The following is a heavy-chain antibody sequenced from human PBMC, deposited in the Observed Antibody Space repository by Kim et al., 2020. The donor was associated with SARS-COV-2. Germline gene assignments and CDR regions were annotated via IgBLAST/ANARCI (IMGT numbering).Heavy chain of an antibody. CDR3: VRREAPVGPFDV. Sequence: GGSLRLSCAVAGFSVSRNYMSWVRQAPGTGLEWVSDIDIVEKTYYADSVKGRFTISRHTSKNTLHLQMNSLRVEYTANYYCVRREAPVGPFDVWGQGTKV. CDR2: IDIVEKT. V-gene: IGHV3-53*01. J-gene: IGHJ3*01. CDR1: GFSVSRNY.